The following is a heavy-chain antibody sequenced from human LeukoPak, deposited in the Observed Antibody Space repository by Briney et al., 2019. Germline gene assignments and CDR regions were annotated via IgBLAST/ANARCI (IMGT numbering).Heavy chain of an antibody. CDR1: GFTFGDYG. CDR2: MSYDGSNT. Sequence: GGSLRLSCAASGFTFGDYGMHWVRQTPAKGLEWLAVMSYDGSNTYYEDSVKGRFSISRDNSKNTVYLLLNDLRTEDSAIYYCCSATSMTTVTTDYWGQGTLVTVSS. CDR3: CSATSMTTVTTDY. D-gene: IGHD4-11*01. J-gene: IGHJ4*02. V-gene: IGHV3-30*03.